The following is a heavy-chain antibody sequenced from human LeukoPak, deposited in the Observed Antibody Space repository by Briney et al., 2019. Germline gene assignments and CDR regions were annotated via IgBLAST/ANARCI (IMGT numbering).Heavy chain of an antibody. CDR1: GFTFSNTW. V-gene: IGHV3-15*01. CDR2: IKSKTEGETI. J-gene: IGHJ3*02. D-gene: IGHD1-20*01. Sequence: GGSLRFSCAASGFTFSNTWMSWVRQAPGKGLEWVARIKSKTEGETIDYSAPVKGRFTISRDDSKNTLYPQMNTLKTEDTAVYYCITDHKDNWIPPGDIWGQGTMVTVSS. CDR3: ITDHKDNWIPPGDI.